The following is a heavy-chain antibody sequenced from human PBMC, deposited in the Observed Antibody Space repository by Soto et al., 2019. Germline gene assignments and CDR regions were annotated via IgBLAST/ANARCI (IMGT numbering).Heavy chain of an antibody. CDR1: GGSIRSGGYY. CDR3: ARVGSGGNYYDCSGYSGSRYFDY. D-gene: IGHD3-22*01. Sequence: SETLSLTCTVSGGSIRSGGYYWSWIRQHPGKGLEWIGYIYYSGSTYYNPSLKSRVTISVDTSKNQFSLKLSSVTAADTAVYYCARVGSGGNYYDCSGYSGSRYFDYWGQGTLVTVSS. J-gene: IGHJ4*02. V-gene: IGHV4-31*03. CDR2: IYYSGST.